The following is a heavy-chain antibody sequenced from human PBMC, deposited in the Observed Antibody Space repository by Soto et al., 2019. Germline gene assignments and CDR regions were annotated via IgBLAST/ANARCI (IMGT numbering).Heavy chain of an antibody. V-gene: IGHV1-69*13. CDR1: GGTFSSYA. J-gene: IGHJ4*02. Sequence: SVKVSCKASGGTFSSYAISWVRQAPGQGLEWMGGIIPIFGTANYAQKFQGRVTITADESTSTAYMELSSLRSEDTAVYYCARLHYYDSSGYPILYYFDYWGQGTLVTVSS. CDR2: IIPIFGTA. D-gene: IGHD3-22*01. CDR3: ARLHYYDSSGYPILYYFDY.